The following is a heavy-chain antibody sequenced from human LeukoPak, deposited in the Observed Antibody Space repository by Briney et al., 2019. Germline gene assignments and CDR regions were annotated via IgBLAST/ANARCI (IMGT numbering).Heavy chain of an antibody. V-gene: IGHV3-49*04. CDR1: GFTFRDHA. J-gene: IGHJ4*02. Sequence: PGGSLRLSCAASGFTFRDHAMTWVRQAPGKGLEWVSFIRSQAYGGTEEYAASVQGRFTISRDDSYSIAYLQMNSLKAEDTAVYYCTRHDYWGQGTLVTVSS. CDR3: TRHDY. CDR2: IRSQAYGGTE.